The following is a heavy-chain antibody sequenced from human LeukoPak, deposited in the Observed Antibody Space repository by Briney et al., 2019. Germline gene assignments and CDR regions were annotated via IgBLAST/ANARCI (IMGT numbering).Heavy chain of an antibody. Sequence: GASVKVSCKASGYTFTKYAMHWVRQAPGQRLEWMGWINAGNGKTKYSQKFQGRVTITRDTSASTAYMELRSLRSEDTAVYYCARGILTTPHWGQGTLVTVSS. CDR3: ARGILTTPH. CDR2: INAGNGKT. CDR1: GYTFTKYA. V-gene: IGHV1-3*01. D-gene: IGHD3-9*01. J-gene: IGHJ4*02.